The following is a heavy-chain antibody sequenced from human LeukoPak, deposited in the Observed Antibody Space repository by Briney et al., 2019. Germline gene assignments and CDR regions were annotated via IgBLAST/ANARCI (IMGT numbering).Heavy chain of an antibody. CDR3: ASNIESSSSYYFDY. CDR1: GGSISSGDYY. D-gene: IGHD6-13*01. Sequence: SETLSLTCTVSGGSISSGDYYWSWIRQPPGKGLEWIGYIYYSGSTYYNPSLKSRVTISVDTSKNQFSLKLSSVTAADTAVYYCASNIESSSSYYFDYWGQGTLVTVSS. V-gene: IGHV4-30-4*01. J-gene: IGHJ4*02. CDR2: IYYSGST.